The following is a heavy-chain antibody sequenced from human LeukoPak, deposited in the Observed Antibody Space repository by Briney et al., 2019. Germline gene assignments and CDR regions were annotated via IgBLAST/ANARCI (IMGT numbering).Heavy chain of an antibody. CDR1: GGSISSYY. V-gene: IGHV2-70*11. CDR3: AREISSSWGLGMDV. CDR2: IDWDDDK. J-gene: IGHJ6*02. D-gene: IGHD6-13*01. Sequence: TLSLTCTVSGGSISSYYWSWIRQPPGKALEWLARIDWDDDKYYSTSLKTRLTISKDTSKNQVVLTMTNMDPVDTATYYCAREISSSWGLGMDVWGQGTTVTVSS.